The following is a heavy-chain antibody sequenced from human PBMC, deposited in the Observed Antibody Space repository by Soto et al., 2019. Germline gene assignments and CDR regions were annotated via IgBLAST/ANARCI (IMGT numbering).Heavy chain of an antibody. CDR2: MNPNSGNT. D-gene: IGHD3-3*01. CDR3: ARGWGLRFLEWLNAAFDI. CDR1: GYTFTSYD. V-gene: IGHV1-8*01. Sequence: ASVKVSCKASGYTFTSYDINWVRQATGQGLEWMGWMNPNSGNTGYAQKFQGRVTMTRNTSISTAYMELSSLRSEDTAVYYCARGWGLRFLEWLNAAFDIWGQGTMVTVSS. J-gene: IGHJ3*02.